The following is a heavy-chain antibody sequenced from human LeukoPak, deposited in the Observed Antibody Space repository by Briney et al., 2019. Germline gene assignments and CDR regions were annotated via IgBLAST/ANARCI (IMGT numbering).Heavy chain of an antibody. Sequence: GESLKISCKGSGYTFTNYWIGWVRQVPGKGLEWMGIIYLDDSDARYSPSFQGQVTISADKSISTAYLQWSSLKASDTAMYYCARRRDLYSGSYYPFDYWGQGTLVTVSS. CDR3: ARRRDLYSGSYYPFDY. CDR2: IYLDDSDA. D-gene: IGHD1-26*01. J-gene: IGHJ4*02. CDR1: GYTFTNYW. V-gene: IGHV5-51*01.